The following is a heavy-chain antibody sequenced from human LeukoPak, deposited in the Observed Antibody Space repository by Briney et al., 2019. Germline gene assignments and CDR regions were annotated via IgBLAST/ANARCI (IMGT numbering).Heavy chain of an antibody. V-gene: IGHV3-43*02. CDR1: GFTFDDSA. J-gene: IGHJ4*02. Sequence: GGSLRLSCAASGFTFDDSAMHWVRQAPGKGLEWVSLISGDGGSTYYADSVKGRFTISRDNSKNSLYLQMNSLRTEDTALYYCAKDRRVLRFGHFDYWGQGTLVTVPS. CDR2: ISGDGGST. D-gene: IGHD3-3*01. CDR3: AKDRRVLRFGHFDY.